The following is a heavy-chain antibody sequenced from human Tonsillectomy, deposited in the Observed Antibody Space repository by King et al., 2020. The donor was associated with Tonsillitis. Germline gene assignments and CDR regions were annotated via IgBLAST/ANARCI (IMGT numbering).Heavy chain of an antibody. D-gene: IGHD2-2*01. CDR1: GFTFSSYS. V-gene: IGHV3-48*02. CDR3: AGXXXXXXPAAXXYGXAV. Sequence: VQLVEXXGGLVQPXGSLXLSCAASGFTFSSYSMXWVRQAPGKGLEWVSYISSSSSTIYYANSVKGRLTISRDNAKNSLYLPMNSLRDEDTVVYYCAGXXXXXXPAAXXYGXAVWGXXTTXTVS. CDR2: ISSSSSTI. J-gene: IGHJ6*02.